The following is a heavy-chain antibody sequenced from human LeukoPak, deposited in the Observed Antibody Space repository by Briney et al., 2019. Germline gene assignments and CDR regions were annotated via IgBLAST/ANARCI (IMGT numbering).Heavy chain of an antibody. CDR3: ARVRPHPIIDV. V-gene: IGHV3-53*01. J-gene: IGHJ6*03. D-gene: IGHD6-6*01. Sequence: GVSLRLSCAASRFTVSSNYMSWVRQAPGKGLEWVSVIYTGGSTYYADSVKGRFTISRDNSKNTLYLQMNSLRAEDTAVYYCARVRPHPIIDVWGKGTTATVSS. CDR1: RFTVSSNY. CDR2: IYTGGST.